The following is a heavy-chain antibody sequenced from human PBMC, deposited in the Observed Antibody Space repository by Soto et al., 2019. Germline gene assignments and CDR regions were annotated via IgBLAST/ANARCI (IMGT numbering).Heavy chain of an antibody. V-gene: IGHV3-23*01. Sequence: GGSLRLSCAASGFTFSSYAMSWVRQAPGKGLEWVSAISGSGGSTYYADSVKGRFTISRDNSKNTLYLQMNSLRAEDTAVYYCAKDPGSSSPSYYYYGMDVWGQGTTVTVSS. CDR2: ISGSGGST. D-gene: IGHD6-13*01. CDR3: AKDPGSSSPSYYYYGMDV. CDR1: GFTFSSYA. J-gene: IGHJ6*02.